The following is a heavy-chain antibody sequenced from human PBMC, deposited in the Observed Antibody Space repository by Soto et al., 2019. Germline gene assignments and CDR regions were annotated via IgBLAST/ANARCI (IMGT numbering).Heavy chain of an antibody. CDR1: GFTFSNYA. D-gene: IGHD6-19*01. CDR3: AKTYKFHSQSSGWANRFDS. J-gene: IGHJ4*02. V-gene: IGHV3-23*01. Sequence: EVQLLESGGDLAQPGGCLRLICAASGFTFSNYAMTWVRQSPGKGLEWVSTITSAGSTFYGDTVKGRFTISRDNSKSTLYLQMNSLGAEDTAVYYCAKTYKFHSQSSGWANRFDSWGQGTLVTVSS. CDR2: ITSAGST.